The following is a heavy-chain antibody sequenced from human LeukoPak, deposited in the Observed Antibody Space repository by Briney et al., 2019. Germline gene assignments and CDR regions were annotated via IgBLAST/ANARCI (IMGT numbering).Heavy chain of an antibody. CDR3: ARGIGFGVADGAFDI. Sequence: GASVKVSCKASGYTFTGYYMHWVRQAPGQGLEWMGRINPNSGGTNYAQKFQGRVTMTRDTSISTAYMELSRLRSDDTAVYYCARGIGFGVADGAFDIWGQGTMVTVSS. CDR1: GYTFTGYY. CDR2: INPNSGGT. V-gene: IGHV1-2*06. D-gene: IGHD3-3*01. J-gene: IGHJ3*02.